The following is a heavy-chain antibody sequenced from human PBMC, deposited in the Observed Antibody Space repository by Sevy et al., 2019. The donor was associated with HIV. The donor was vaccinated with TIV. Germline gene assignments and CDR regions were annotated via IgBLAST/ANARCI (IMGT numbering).Heavy chain of an antibody. D-gene: IGHD4-17*01. CDR2: IYPCDSDI. V-gene: IGHV5-51*01. J-gene: IGHJ6*02. CDR3: ARFPHPVTTGNYYYYGMDV. Sequence: GESLKIACKGSGYSFSSHGIGWVRQMPGRGLEWMGIIYPCDSDIIYSPSFQGQVTLSAATSIDTASLQWSSLKASDTAVYYCARFPHPVTTGNYYYYGMDVWGPGTTVTVSS. CDR1: GYSFSSHG.